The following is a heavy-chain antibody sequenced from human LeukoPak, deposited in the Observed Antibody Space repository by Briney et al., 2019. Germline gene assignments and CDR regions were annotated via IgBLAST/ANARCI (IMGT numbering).Heavy chain of an antibody. Sequence: SETLSLTCAVYGGSFSGYYRSWIRQPPGKGLEWIGEINHSGSTNYNPSLKSRVTISVDTSKNQFSLKLSSVTATDTAVYYCARGRNLQSSWRNLTTNSYFDYWGQGTLVTVSS. V-gene: IGHV4-34*01. J-gene: IGHJ4*02. D-gene: IGHD6-13*01. CDR2: INHSGST. CDR1: GGSFSGYY. CDR3: ARGRNLQSSWRNLTTNSYFDY.